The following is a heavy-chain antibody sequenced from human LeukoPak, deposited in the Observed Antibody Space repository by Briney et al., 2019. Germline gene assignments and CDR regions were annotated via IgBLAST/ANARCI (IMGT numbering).Heavy chain of an antibody. D-gene: IGHD2-2*01. V-gene: IGHV4-34*01. CDR3: ARRSTSSDY. J-gene: IGHJ4*02. CDR1: GGSFSGYY. CDR2: INHSGST. Sequence: PSETLPLTCAVYGGSFSGYYWSWIRQPPGKGLEWIGEINHSGSTNYNPSLKSRVTISVDTSKNQFSLKLSSVTAADTAVYYCARRSTSSDYWGQGTLVTVSS.